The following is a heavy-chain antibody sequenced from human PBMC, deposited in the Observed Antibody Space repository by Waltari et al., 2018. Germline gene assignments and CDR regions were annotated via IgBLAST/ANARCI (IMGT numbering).Heavy chain of an antibody. CDR1: GYSISSGSY. Sequence: QVQLRESGPGLVTPSETLSLICAVSGYSISSGSYWGWVRRPPGKGLEWIARIHHTGSTYYNPSLESRVTVSVDMARNQFSLNLRSLTAADTAFYYCARVTVDQWPQRFHFWGQGALVTVSS. V-gene: IGHV4-38-2*01. D-gene: IGHD6-19*01. CDR2: IHHTGST. CDR3: ARVTVDQWPQRFHF. J-gene: IGHJ4*02.